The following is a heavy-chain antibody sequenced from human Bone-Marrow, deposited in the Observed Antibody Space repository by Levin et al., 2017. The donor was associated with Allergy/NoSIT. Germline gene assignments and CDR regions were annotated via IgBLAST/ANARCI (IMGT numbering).Heavy chain of an antibody. CDR2: ISGSSFFI. D-gene: IGHD6-25*01. V-gene: IGHV3-48*01. J-gene: IGHJ4*02. CDR3: AKSDSFTAAGARPPCDH. CDR1: GFTFSSDS. Sequence: SGESLKISCAGSGFTFSSDSMHWVRQAPGRGLEWVASISGSSFFIYYADSVKGRFTISRDNAQNSLLLQMNNLRAEDTAVYYCAKSDSFTAAGARPPCDHWGQGTLVTVSS.